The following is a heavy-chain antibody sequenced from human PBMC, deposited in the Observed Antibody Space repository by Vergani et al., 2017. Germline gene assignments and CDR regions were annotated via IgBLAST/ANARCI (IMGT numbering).Heavy chain of an antibody. V-gene: IGHV3-21*06. CDR3: ARDCTSGGCPENYGMDV. CDR1: GFTFNSYG. D-gene: IGHD2-8*01. Sequence: VQLVQSGGGVVQPGGSLRLSCAASGFTFNSYGMHWVRQAPGKGLEWVAFIGSSGPYINYADSVKGRFIISRDNTNNSLFLQLRSLRAEDAAVYYCARDCTSGGCPENYGMDVWGQGATVTVSS. CDR2: IGSSGPYI. J-gene: IGHJ6*02.